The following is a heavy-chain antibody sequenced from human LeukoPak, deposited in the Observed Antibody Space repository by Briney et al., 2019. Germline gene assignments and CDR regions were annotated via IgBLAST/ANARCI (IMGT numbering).Heavy chain of an antibody. D-gene: IGHD3-3*01. Sequence: GGSLRLSCVASGFTFSSYGMHWVRQAPGKGLEWVAFIRYDGSNKYYADSVKGRFTISRDNSKNTLYLQMNSLRAEDTAAYYCAKPTRITIFGVAEYYFDYWGQGTLVTVSS. CDR1: GFTFSSYG. V-gene: IGHV3-30*02. CDR2: IRYDGSNK. J-gene: IGHJ4*02. CDR3: AKPTRITIFGVAEYYFDY.